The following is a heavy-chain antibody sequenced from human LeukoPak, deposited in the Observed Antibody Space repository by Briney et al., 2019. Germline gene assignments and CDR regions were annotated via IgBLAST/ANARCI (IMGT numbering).Heavy chain of an antibody. CDR2: INPSSGGT. CDR3: ARDGMVQGVYDAFDI. V-gene: IGHV1-2*02. Sequence: ASVKVSCKASGYTFTGYYMHWVRQALGQGLEWMGWINPSSGGTNYAQKFQGRVTMTRDTSISTAYMELSRLRSDDTAVYYCARDGMVQGVYDAFDIWGQGTMVTVSS. D-gene: IGHD3-10*01. CDR1: GYTFTGYY. J-gene: IGHJ3*02.